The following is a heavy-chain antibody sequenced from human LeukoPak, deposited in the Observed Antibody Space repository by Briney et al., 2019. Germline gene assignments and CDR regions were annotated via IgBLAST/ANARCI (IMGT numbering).Heavy chain of an antibody. CDR2: INPNSGGT. J-gene: IGHJ5*02. D-gene: IGHD5-12*01. CDR1: GYTFTSYG. Sequence: GASVKVSCKASGYTFTSYGISWVRQAPGQGLEWMGWINPNSGGTNYAQKFQGRVTMTRDTSISTAYMELSRLRSDDTAVYYCARDRTSGYSNWFDPWGQGTLVTVSS. V-gene: IGHV1-2*02. CDR3: ARDRTSGYSNWFDP.